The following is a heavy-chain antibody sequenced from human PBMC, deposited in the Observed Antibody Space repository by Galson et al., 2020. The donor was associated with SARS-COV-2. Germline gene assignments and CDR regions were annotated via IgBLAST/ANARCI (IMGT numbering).Heavy chain of an antibody. V-gene: IGHV3-64D*08. Sequence: GGSLRLSCSASGFTFSSYAMHWVRQAPGKGLEYVSVISRNGGSTDYADSVKGRFTISRDNSKNTLYLQMSSLRPEDTAIYYCVNQDRYSSSPPGGYWGQGTLVTVSS. CDR3: VNQDRYSSSPPGGY. CDR1: GFTFSSYA. CDR2: ISRNGGST. D-gene: IGHD6-6*01. J-gene: IGHJ4*02.